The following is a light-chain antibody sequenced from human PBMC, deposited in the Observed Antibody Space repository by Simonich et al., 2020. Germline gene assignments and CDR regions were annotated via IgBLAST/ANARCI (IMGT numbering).Light chain of an antibody. CDR2: EEN. J-gene: IGLJ3*02. CDR1: SGSIASNY. V-gene: IGLV6-57*03. Sequence: NFMLTQPHSVSESPGKTVTISCTHSSGSIASNYVQWYQQRPGSAPTTVIYEENQRPSGVPDRFSGSIDSSSNSASLTISGLKTEDEADYYCQSYDSSNQVFGGGTKLTVL. CDR3: QSYDSSNQV.